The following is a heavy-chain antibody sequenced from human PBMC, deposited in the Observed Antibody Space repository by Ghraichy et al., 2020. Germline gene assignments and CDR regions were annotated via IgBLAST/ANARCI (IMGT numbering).Heavy chain of an antibody. Sequence: GESLNISCAASGFTFSSYDMFWVRQPTGKGLEWVSTVGTGGDTYYSGSVQGRFTISRENAKTSLYLQTNSLRAEDTAVYYCVRAMAGTNIGNFRYYYGLDVWGQGTTVTVSS. J-gene: IGHJ6*02. CDR2: VGTGGDT. D-gene: IGHD1/OR15-1a*01. CDR3: VRAMAGTNIGNFRYYYGLDV. CDR1: GFTFSSYD. V-gene: IGHV3-13*01.